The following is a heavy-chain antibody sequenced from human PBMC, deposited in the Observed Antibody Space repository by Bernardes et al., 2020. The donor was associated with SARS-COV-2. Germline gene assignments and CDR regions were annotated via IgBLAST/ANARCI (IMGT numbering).Heavy chain of an antibody. CDR2: IYYPGRI. CDR3: VRGTGFCSGGSCGWIDP. Sequence: SETLSLTCSVSRGSVSFESNYWTWIRQPTGKGLEWIGYIYYPGRINYNPSLKSRVTISVDTSKNQFSLKLTSVTAADTAVYYCVRGTGFCSGGSCGWIDPWGQGTLVSVSS. D-gene: IGHD2-15*01. V-gene: IGHV4-61*01. J-gene: IGHJ5*02. CDR1: RGSVSFESNY.